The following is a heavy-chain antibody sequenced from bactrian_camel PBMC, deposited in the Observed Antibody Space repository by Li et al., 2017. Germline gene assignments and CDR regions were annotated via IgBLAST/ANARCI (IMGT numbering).Heavy chain of an antibody. D-gene: IGHD1*01. V-gene: IGHV3S53*01. CDR1: TPVAC. CDR2: MNTEGHR. Sequence: HVQLVESGGGSVQAGGSLTLSCSASTPVACMGWFRQVPGKDPQEVALMNTEGHRRYSPSVEGRFTISRGSADNTLVLEMTSLTPEDSATNYCAADGDRYQCYWQSVTKYKILAQGTQVTVS. J-gene: IGHJ4*01.